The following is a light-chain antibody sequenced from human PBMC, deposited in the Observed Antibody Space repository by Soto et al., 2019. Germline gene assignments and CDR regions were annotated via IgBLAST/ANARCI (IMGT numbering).Light chain of an antibody. CDR3: NSYTSSSTVV. J-gene: IGLJ3*02. CDR1: SSDVGGYNY. CDR2: DVV. V-gene: IGLV2-14*03. Sequence: QSALTQPASVSGSPGQSITISCTGTSSDVGGYNYVSWYQQHPGKAPKLMIYDVVNRPSGVSNRFSGSKSGNTASLTISGLQAEDEADYYCNSYTSSSTVVFGGGTKLTVL.